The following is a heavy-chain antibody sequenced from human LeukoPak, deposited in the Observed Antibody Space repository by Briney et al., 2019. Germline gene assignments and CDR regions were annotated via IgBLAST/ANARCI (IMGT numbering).Heavy chain of an antibody. CDR1: GFSLSGYW. Sequence: GGSLRLSCAASGFSLSGYWMTWVRQAPGKGLEWVARLHADGVEQNYVDSVTGRFTMSRDNAKNSLDLQMNSLRVEDTAVYYCARGGYSFDYLGQGNLVAVSS. CDR2: LHADGVEQ. V-gene: IGHV3-7*01. D-gene: IGHD5-18*01. CDR3: ARGGYSFDY. J-gene: IGHJ4*02.